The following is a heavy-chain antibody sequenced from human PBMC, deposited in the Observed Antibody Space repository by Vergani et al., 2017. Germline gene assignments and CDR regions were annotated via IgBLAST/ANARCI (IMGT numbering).Heavy chain of an antibody. D-gene: IGHD2-21*01. CDR3: TRHVPCGDGACLHFDH. V-gene: IGHV5-51*01. CDR1: ESSFTSNQ. J-gene: IGHJ4*02. Sequence: EVMLVQSGAEVNKPGESLKISCKYSESSFTSNQIAWVRQMSGKGLQWMGNINPIDSKIAYSPSFEGQFIMSVDKSITTAYLQWRSLKASDTAIYYCTRHVPCGDGACLHFDHWGQGTQVTVSS. CDR2: INPIDSKI.